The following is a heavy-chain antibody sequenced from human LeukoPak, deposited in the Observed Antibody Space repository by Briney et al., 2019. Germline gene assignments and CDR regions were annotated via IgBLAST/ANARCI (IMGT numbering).Heavy chain of an antibody. V-gene: IGHV1-18*01. Sequence: GASVKVSCKASGYTFNSYGISWVRQAPGQGLEWMGWISVYNGKTNYAQKLQGRVTMTTDTSTSTAYMELSSLRSEDTAVYYCARDLGGYDPAYYFDYWGQGTLVTVSS. J-gene: IGHJ4*02. CDR1: GYTFNSYG. CDR3: ARDLGGYDPAYYFDY. D-gene: IGHD5-12*01. CDR2: ISVYNGKT.